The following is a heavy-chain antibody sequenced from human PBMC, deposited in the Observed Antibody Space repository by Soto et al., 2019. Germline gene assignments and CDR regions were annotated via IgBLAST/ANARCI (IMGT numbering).Heavy chain of an antibody. V-gene: IGHV3-33*01. J-gene: IGHJ4*02. Sequence: QVQLVESGGGVVQPGRSLRLSCAASGFTFSSYGMHWVRQAPGKGLEWVAVIWYDGSNKYYADSVKGRFTISRDNSKNTLYLQMNSLRAEDTAVYYCARGMEWLRLLPLGYWCQGTLVTVSS. CDR2: IWYDGSNK. D-gene: IGHD5-12*01. CDR1: GFTFSSYG. CDR3: ARGMEWLRLLPLGY.